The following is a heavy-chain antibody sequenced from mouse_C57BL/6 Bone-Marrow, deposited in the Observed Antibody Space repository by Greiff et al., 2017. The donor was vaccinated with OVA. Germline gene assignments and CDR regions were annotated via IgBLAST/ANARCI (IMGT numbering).Heavy chain of an antibody. CDR3: ARRFDYRYAMDY. V-gene: IGHV5-12*01. D-gene: IGHD2-4*01. CDR2: ISNGGGST. J-gene: IGHJ4*01. Sequence: EVKLVESGGGLVQPGGSLKLSCAASGFTFSDYYMYWVRQTPEKRLEWVAYISNGGGSTYYPDTVKGRFTISRDNAKNTLYLQMSRLKSEDTAMYYCARRFDYRYAMDYWGQGTSVTVSS. CDR1: GFTFSDYY.